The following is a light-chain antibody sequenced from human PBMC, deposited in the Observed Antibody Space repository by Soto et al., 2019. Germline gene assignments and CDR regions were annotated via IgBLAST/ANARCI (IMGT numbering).Light chain of an antibody. Sequence: QSALTQPASVSGSPGQSITISCTGTSSDVGSYNLVSWYQQHPGKAPKLMIYEVSKRPSGVSNRFSGSKSGNTASLTISGHQAEDEADYYCCSYAGSSLVFGGGTKLTVL. CDR1: SSDVGSYNL. CDR3: CSYAGSSLV. J-gene: IGLJ3*02. V-gene: IGLV2-23*02. CDR2: EVS.